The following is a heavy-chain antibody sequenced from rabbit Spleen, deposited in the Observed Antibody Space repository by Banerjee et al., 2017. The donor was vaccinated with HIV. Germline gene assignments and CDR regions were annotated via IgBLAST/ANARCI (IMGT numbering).Heavy chain of an antibody. Sequence: QQLVESGGGLVKPGASLTLTCKASGFSFSSGYYMSWVRQAPGKGLEWIGCIGTGSGTTYYASWAKGRFTISKTSSTTVTLQMTSLTAADTATYFCARDVYVGSVYKLYYFDLWGPGTLVTVS. CDR2: IGTGSGTT. J-gene: IGHJ4*01. D-gene: IGHD4-2*01. V-gene: IGHV1S40*01. CDR3: ARDVYVGSVYKLYYFDL. CDR1: GFSFSSGYY.